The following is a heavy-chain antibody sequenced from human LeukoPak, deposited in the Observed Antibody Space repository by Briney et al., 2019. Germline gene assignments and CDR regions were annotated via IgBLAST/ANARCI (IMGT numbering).Heavy chain of an antibody. V-gene: IGHV3-7*01. J-gene: IGHJ5*02. D-gene: IGHD2-2*02. CDR3: ARDKSSLGYCSSTSCYNGNWFDP. CDR2: IKQDGSEK. Sequence: GGSLRLSCAASGFTFSSYWMSWVRQAPGKGLEWVANIKQDGSEKYYVGSVKGRFTISRDNAKNSLYLQMNSLRAEDTAVYYCARDKSSLGYCSSTSCYNGNWFDPWGQGTLVTVSS. CDR1: GFTFSSYW.